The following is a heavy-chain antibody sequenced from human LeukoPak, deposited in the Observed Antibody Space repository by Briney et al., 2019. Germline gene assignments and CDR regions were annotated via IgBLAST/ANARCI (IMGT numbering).Heavy chain of an antibody. Sequence: ASVKVSCKASGYTFTGYYIHWVRQAPGQGLEWMGWIDPNSGGTKYEQNFQGRVTMTRDTFISTAYMELSRLRSDDTAVYYCARDRAGTRQDYWGQGTLVTVSS. V-gene: IGHV1-2*02. D-gene: IGHD1-1*01. CDR1: GYTFTGYY. J-gene: IGHJ4*02. CDR3: ARDRAGTRQDY. CDR2: IDPNSGGT.